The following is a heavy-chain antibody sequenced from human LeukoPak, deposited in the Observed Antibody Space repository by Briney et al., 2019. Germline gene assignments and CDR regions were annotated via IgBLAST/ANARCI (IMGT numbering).Heavy chain of an antibody. CDR3: ARGPGRWLQLSHYGMDV. CDR1: GGSSSSYY. CDR2: IYYSGST. Sequence: SETLSLTCTVSGGSSSSYYWSWIRQPPGKGLEWIGYIYYSGSTNYNPSLKSRVTISVDTSKNQFSLKLSSVTAADTAVYYCARGPGRWLQLSHYGMDVWGQGTTVTVSS. D-gene: IGHD5-24*01. V-gene: IGHV4-59*01. J-gene: IGHJ6*02.